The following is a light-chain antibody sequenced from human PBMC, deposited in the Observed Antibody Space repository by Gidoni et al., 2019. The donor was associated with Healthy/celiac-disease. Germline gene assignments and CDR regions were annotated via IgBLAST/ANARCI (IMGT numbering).Light chain of an antibody. Sequence: DIQMTQSPSTLSASVGDRVTITCRASQSISSWLAWYQQKPGKAPKLLIYKASSLESGVPSRFSDSGSGTEFTLTISSLQPYDFATYYCQQYNSYPFFSFGQGTKLEIK. CDR2: KAS. V-gene: IGKV1-5*03. CDR3: QQYNSYPFFS. J-gene: IGKJ2*03. CDR1: QSISSW.